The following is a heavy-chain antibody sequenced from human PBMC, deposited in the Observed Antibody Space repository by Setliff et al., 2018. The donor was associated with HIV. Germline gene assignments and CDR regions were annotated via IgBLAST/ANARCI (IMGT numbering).Heavy chain of an antibody. Sequence: SETLSLTCAVYGGPLSGHYWSWIRQPPGQGLEWIGETSHSGKTNYNPSLKSRVTISVDTSKNQFSLKLSSVTAADTAVYYCARGPLGRTPMGGAFDYWGQGTLVTVSS. J-gene: IGHJ4*02. CDR3: ARGPLGRTPMGGAFDY. CDR1: GGPLSGHY. CDR2: TSHSGKT. D-gene: IGHD5-18*01. V-gene: IGHV4-34*01.